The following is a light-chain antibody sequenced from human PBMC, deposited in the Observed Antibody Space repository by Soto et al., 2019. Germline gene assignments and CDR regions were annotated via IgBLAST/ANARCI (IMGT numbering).Light chain of an antibody. J-gene: IGKJ1*01. CDR1: QSISSW. Sequence: DIQMTQSPSTLSASVGDRVPITCRASQSISSWLAWYQQKPGKAPKLLIYDASSLESGVPSRFSGSGSGTEFTLPISSLQPDDFATYYCQQYKSYSSVTFGQGTKVDIK. CDR3: QQYKSYSSVT. CDR2: DAS. V-gene: IGKV1-5*01.